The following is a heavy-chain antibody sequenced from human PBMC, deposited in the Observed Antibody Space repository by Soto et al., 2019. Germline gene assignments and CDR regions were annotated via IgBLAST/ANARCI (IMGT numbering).Heavy chain of an antibody. CDR1: GFTFSSYA. CDR2: ISGSGGST. V-gene: IGHV3-23*01. CDR3: ASGEMYYDILTGYSHFDY. Sequence: GGSLRLSCAASGFTFSSYAMSWVRQAPGKGQEWVSAISGSGGSTYYADSVKGRFTISRDNSKNTLYLQMNSLRAEDTAVYYCASGEMYYDILTGYSHFDYWGQGTLVTVSS. D-gene: IGHD3-9*01. J-gene: IGHJ4*02.